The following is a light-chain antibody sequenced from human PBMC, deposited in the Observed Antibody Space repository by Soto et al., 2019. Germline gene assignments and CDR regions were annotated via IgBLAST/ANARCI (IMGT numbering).Light chain of an antibody. CDR1: QSVGSD. J-gene: IGKJ4*01. V-gene: IGKV3D-15*01. CDR2: GAA. Sequence: EIVLTQSPATLSVSPGESSTLSCRASQSVGSDLAWYQQKTGQAPRLLIYGAATRASGVPGRFSGSGSGTEFTLTISSLQSEDFAVYFCQQYDVWPLTFGGGTKVDSK. CDR3: QQYDVWPLT.